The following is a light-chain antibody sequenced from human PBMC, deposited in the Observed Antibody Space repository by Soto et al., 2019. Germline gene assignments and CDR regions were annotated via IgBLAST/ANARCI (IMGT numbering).Light chain of an antibody. CDR2: DAS. Sequence: DIQMTQSPSSLSASVGDRVAITCRTSQSISTHLNWYQQKPGRPPKLLIYDASTLQGGVPSRFSGGGSGTEFTLTITSLQPEDFATYYCQQSHNTPNTFGGGTRVEI. CDR1: QSISTH. CDR3: QQSHNTPNT. V-gene: IGKV1-39*01. J-gene: IGKJ4*01.